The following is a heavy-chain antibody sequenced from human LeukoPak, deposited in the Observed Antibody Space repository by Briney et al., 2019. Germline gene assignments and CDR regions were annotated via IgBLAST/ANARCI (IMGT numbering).Heavy chain of an antibody. J-gene: IGHJ6*03. V-gene: IGHV4-59*01. D-gene: IGHD2-2*01. Sequence: SETLSLTCTVSGGSISSYYWSWIRQPPGKGLEWIGYIYYSGSTNYNPSLKSRVTISVDTSKNQFSLKLSSVTAADTAVYYCARAGDVVPAASTHYYYYMDVWGKGTTVTVSS. CDR2: IYYSGST. CDR1: GGSISSYY. CDR3: ARAGDVVPAASTHYYYYMDV.